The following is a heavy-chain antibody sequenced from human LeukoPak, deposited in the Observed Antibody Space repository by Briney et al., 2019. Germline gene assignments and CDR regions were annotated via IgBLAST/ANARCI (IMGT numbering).Heavy chain of an antibody. D-gene: IGHD6-19*01. V-gene: IGHV5-51*01. CDR1: GYSFSSYW. CDR3: ASKAVAGFDAFDI. CDR2: IYPGDSDT. Sequence: KRGESLKISCKGSGYSFSSYWIGWVRQMPGKGLEWMGIIYPGDSDTRYSPSFQGQVTISADKSINTAYLQWSSLKASDTAMYYCASKAVAGFDAFDIWGQGTMVTVSS. J-gene: IGHJ3*02.